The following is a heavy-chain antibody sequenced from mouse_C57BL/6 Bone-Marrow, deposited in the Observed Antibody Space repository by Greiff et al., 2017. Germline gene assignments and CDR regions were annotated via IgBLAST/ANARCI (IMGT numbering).Heavy chain of an antibody. V-gene: IGHV3-1*01. Sequence: VQLKESGPGMVKPSQSLSLTCTVTGYSITSGYDWHWIRHFPGNKLEWMGYISYSGSTNYNPSLKSRISITHDTSKNHFFLKLNSVTTEDTATYYCARGNYYGSSSWFAYWGQETLVSVSA. J-gene: IGHJ3*01. D-gene: IGHD1-1*01. CDR3: ARGNYYGSSSWFAY. CDR2: ISYSGST. CDR1: GYSITSGYD.